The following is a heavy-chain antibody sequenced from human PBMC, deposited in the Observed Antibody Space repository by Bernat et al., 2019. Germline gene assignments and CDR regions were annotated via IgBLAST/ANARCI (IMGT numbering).Heavy chain of an antibody. CDR1: GFTVSSNY. J-gene: IGHJ4*02. D-gene: IGHD2-15*01. V-gene: IGHV3-53*05. CDR3: ARGDCSGGSCYSLYY. Sequence: EVQLVETGGGLIQPGGSLRLSCAASGFTVSSNYMSWVRQAPGKGLEWVSVIYSGGNTYYADYVKGRFTISRDNSKNTLYLQMNSRGAEDTAVYYCARGDCSGGSCYSLYYWGQGTLVTVSS. CDR2: IYSGGNT.